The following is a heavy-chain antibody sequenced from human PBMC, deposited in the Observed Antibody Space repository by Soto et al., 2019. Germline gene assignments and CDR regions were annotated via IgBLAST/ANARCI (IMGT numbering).Heavy chain of an antibody. CDR3: AKAPSIVDGSGSYYKRPRLDSYYYYGMDV. V-gene: IGHV3-53*01. D-gene: IGHD3-10*01. J-gene: IGHJ6*02. CDR1: GFTVSTKY. CDR2: IYSGGST. Sequence: GGSLRLSCAASGFTVSTKYMSWVRQAPGKGLEWVSVIYSGGSTFYADSVRGRFTISRDNSKNTLNLQMNSLRAEDTAVYYCAKAPSIVDGSGSYYKRPRLDSYYYYGMDVWGQGTTVTVSS.